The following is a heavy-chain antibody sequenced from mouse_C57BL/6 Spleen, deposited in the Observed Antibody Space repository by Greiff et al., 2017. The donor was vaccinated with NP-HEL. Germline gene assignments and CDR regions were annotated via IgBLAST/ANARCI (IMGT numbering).Heavy chain of an antibody. CDR3: AIEGIYYDYPYYFDY. CDR1: GYTFTSYW. V-gene: IGHV1-74*01. J-gene: IGHJ2*01. Sequence: QVQLQQSGAELVKPGASVKVSCKASGYTFTSYWMHWVMQRPGQGLEWIGRIHPSDSDTNYNQKFKGKATLTVDKSSSTAYMQLSSLTSDDSAVYYCAIEGIYYDYPYYFDYWGQGTTLTVSS. CDR2: IHPSDSDT. D-gene: IGHD2-4*01.